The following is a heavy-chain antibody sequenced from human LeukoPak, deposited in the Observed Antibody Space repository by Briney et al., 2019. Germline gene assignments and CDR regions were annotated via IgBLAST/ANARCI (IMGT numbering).Heavy chain of an antibody. J-gene: IGHJ3*02. CDR3: AREVGECAFDI. Sequence: GSSVKVSCKASGGTFSSYAISWVRQAPGQGLEWMGGIIPIFGTANYAQKFQGRVTITADKSTSTAYMELSSLRPEDTAVYYCAREVGECAFDIWGQGTMVTVSS. V-gene: IGHV1-69*06. CDR1: GGTFSSYA. CDR2: IIPIFGTA. D-gene: IGHD3-16*01.